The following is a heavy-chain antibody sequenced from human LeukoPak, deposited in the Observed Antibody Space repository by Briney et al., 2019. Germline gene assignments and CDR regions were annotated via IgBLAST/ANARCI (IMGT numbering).Heavy chain of an antibody. J-gene: IGHJ5*02. D-gene: IGHD2-2*01. CDR1: GGSISSYY. CDR2: IYTSGST. Sequence: SETLSLTCTVSGGSISSYYWSWIRQPAGKGLEWIGRIYTSGSTNYNPSLKSRVTISVDTSKNQFSLKLSSVTAADTAVYYCARARRYCSSTSCYNWFDPWGQGTLVTVSS. V-gene: IGHV4-4*07. CDR3: ARARRYCSSTSCYNWFDP.